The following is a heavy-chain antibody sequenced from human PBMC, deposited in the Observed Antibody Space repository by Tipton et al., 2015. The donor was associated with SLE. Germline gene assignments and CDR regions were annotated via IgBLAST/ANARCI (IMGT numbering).Heavy chain of an antibody. CDR3: AEDYPAAH. D-gene: IGHD4-11*01. Sequence: TLSLTCTVSGGSISSSSYYWSWIRQPPGKGLEWIGYIYYSGSTNYNPSLKSRVTISVYTSKNQFSLKLSSVTAADTAVYYCAEDYPAAHWGQGTLVTVSS. J-gene: IGHJ4*02. CDR1: GGSISSSSYY. CDR2: IYYSGST. V-gene: IGHV4-61*01.